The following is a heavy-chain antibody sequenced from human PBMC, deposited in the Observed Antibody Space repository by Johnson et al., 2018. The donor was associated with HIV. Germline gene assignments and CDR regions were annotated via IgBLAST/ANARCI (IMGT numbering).Heavy chain of an antibody. J-gene: IGHJ3*02. D-gene: IGHD5-12*01. CDR1: GFTFSSYA. CDR2: ISYDGSNK. Sequence: QVQLVESGGGVVQPGRSLRLSCAASGFTFSSYAMHWVRQAPGKGLEWVAVISYDGSNKYYADSVKGRFTISRDNSKNTLYLQMNSLRVEDTAVYYCARELLERRYSGAFDIWGQGTMVTVSS. V-gene: IGHV3-30-3*01. CDR3: ARELLERRYSGAFDI.